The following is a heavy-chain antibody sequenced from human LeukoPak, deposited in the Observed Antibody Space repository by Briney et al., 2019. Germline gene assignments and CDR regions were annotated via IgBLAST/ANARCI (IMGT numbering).Heavy chain of an antibody. D-gene: IGHD3-22*01. J-gene: IGHJ2*01. Sequence: SETLSLTCTVSGGSISGYYWSWIRQPPGKGLEWIGNIYYSGSTNYNPSLKSRVTISVDTSKNQFSLKLSSVTAADTAVYYCARHYYDSHPERDWYFDLWGRGTLVTVSS. CDR2: IYYSGST. V-gene: IGHV4-59*08. CDR3: ARHYYDSHPERDWYFDL. CDR1: GGSISGYY.